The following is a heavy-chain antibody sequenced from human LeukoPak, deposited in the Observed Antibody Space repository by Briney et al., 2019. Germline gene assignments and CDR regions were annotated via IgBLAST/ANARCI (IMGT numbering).Heavy chain of an antibody. CDR3: ARGSVPTPTDY. Sequence: SETLSLTCTVSGGSISSSSYYWGWIRQPPGKGLEWIGYIYYIGSTNDNPSLRSRVTISVATSKNQFSLKLSSVTAADPAVYYCARGSVPTPTDYWGQGTLVTVSS. J-gene: IGHJ4*02. D-gene: IGHD4-17*01. V-gene: IGHV4-61*05. CDR2: IYYIGST. CDR1: GGSISSSSYY.